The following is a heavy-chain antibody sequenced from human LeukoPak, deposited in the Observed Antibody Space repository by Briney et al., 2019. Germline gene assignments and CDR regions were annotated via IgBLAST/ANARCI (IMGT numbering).Heavy chain of an antibody. J-gene: IGHJ4*02. CDR3: ARDHFSIVVVPAAMGG. CDR2: ISAYNGNT. D-gene: IGHD2-2*01. Sequence: ASVKVSCKASGYTFTSYGISWVRQAPGQGLEWMGWISAYNGNTNYAQKLQGRVTMTTDTSTSTAYMELRSLRSDDTAVYYCARDHFSIVVVPAAMGGWGLGTLVTVSS. V-gene: IGHV1-18*01. CDR1: GYTFTSYG.